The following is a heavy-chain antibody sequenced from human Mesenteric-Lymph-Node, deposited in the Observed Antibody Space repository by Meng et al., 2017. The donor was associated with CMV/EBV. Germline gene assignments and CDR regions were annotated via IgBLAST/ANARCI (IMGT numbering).Heavy chain of an antibody. CDR1: YTITSYY. CDR3: ARDIVVVPAAPGSWFDP. J-gene: IGHJ5*02. V-gene: IGHV1-46*01. CDR2: INPSGGST. Sequence: YTITSYYMHWVRQAPGQGLEWRVIINPSGGSTSYAQKFQGRVTMTRDTSTSTVYMELSSLRSEDTAVYYCARDIVVVPAAPGSWFDPWGQGTLVTVSS. D-gene: IGHD2-2*01.